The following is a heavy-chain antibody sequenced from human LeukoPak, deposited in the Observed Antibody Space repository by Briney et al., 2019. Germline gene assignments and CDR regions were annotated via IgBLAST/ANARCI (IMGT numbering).Heavy chain of an antibody. V-gene: IGHV4-4*02. CDR2: IYHSGST. D-gene: IGHD5-24*01. CDR1: GFTFSSYW. Sequence: GSLRLSCAASGFTFSSYWMSWVRQPPGKGLEWIGEIYHSGSTNYNPSLKSRVTISVDKSKNQFSLKLSSVTAADTAVYYCASSPGRDGYITPMSGAENWGQGTLVTVSS. CDR3: ASSPGRDGYITPMSGAEN. J-gene: IGHJ4*02.